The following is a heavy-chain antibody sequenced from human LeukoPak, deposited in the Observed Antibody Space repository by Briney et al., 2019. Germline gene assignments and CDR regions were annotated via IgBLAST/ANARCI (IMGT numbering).Heavy chain of an antibody. CDR1: GFTFSTYN. CDR2: ISSSSTYT. Sequence: GGSRRLSRAASGFTFSTYNMNWVRQAPGKGLEWVSSISSSSTYTFYADSVQGRFTISRDDAKTSLYLQMNSLRAEDTAVYYCARDLILGGQSTLITVSS. D-gene: IGHD3/OR15-3a*01. V-gene: IGHV3-21*01. J-gene: IGHJ1*01. CDR3: ARDLIL.